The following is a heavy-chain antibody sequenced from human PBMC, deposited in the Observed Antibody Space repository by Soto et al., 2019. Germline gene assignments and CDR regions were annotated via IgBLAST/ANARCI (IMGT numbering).Heavy chain of an antibody. Sequence: EVQLVESGGGLVQPGGSLRLSCAASGFTFGSYSMNWVRQAPGKGLEWISYISSSGNTIYYADSVKGRFAISRDNGKNSLYPQMTCLRVEDRVVYYCASSVRGVSDSCGQGTLVTDST. D-gene: IGHD3-10*01. CDR3: ASSVRGVSDS. V-gene: IGHV3-48*01. CDR1: GFTFGSYS. CDR2: ISSSGNTI. J-gene: IGHJ4*02.